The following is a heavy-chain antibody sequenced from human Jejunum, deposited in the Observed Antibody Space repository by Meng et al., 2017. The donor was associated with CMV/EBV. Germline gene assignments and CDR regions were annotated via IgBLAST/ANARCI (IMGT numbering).Heavy chain of an antibody. D-gene: IGHD2-15*01. CDR3: TRAVDTRYYYYAIDV. J-gene: IGHJ6*02. CDR2: IRGKGFGEAT. CDR1: TFDEYA. V-gene: IGHV3-49*04. Sequence: TFDEYALTWVRQAPGQGPDWISLIRGKGFGEATEYAASVKGRFTVSRDDSKGIAYLQMNSLKPEDTAVYYCTRAVDTRYYYYAIDVWGQGTTVTVSS.